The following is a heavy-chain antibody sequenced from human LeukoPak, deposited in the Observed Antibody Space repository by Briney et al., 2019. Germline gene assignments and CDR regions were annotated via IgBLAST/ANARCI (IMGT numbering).Heavy chain of an antibody. D-gene: IGHD5-12*01. V-gene: IGHV4-39*01. J-gene: IGHJ3*02. CDR1: GGSISRTSYY. Sequence: SETLSLTCTVSGGSISRTSYYWDWIRQPPGKGLEWVGNVFDSGSTHYNPSLKSRVTISVDTSKNQFSLTLSTVTAADTAVYYRARHSRPGHGGYENAFDIWGQGTMVTVSS. CDR3: ARHSRPGHGGYENAFDI. CDR2: VFDSGST.